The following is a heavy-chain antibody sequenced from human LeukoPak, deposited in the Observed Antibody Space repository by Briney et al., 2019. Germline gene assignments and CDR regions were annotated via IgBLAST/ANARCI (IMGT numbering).Heavy chain of an antibody. J-gene: IGHJ4*02. CDR2: IKQDGSEK. V-gene: IGHV3-7*01. CDR3: ARARTRVAAAAYYFDY. CDR1: GFTFSSYW. D-gene: IGHD6-13*01. Sequence: GGSLRLSCAASGFTFSSYWMSWVRQAPGKGLEWVANIKQDGSEKYYVDSVKGRFTISRDNAKNSLYLQMNSLRAEDTAVYYCARARTRVAAAAYYFDYWGQGTLVTVSS.